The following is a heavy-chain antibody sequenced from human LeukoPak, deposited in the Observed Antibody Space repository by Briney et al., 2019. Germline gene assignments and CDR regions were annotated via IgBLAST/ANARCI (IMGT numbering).Heavy chain of an antibody. Sequence: SETLSLTCTVSGGSISSYYWSWIRQPPGKGLEWIGYIYYSGSTNYNPPLKSRVTISVDTSKNQFSLKLTSVTAADTAVYYCARDIFGFTYGYDYWGQGTLVTVSS. CDR1: GGSISSYY. CDR3: ARDIFGFTYGYDY. CDR2: IYYSGST. J-gene: IGHJ4*02. V-gene: IGHV4-59*01. D-gene: IGHD5-18*01.